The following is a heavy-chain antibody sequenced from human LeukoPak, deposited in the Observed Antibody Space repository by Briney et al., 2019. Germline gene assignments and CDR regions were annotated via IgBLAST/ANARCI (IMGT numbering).Heavy chain of an antibody. Sequence: GGSLRLSCAASGFTFSSYNMNWVRQAPGKGLEWVSYITSSSSSIYYADSVKGRFTISRDNAKNSLYLQMNSLRAEDTAVYYCARDRGYTYGLYMDVWGKGTTVTVSS. V-gene: IGHV3-48*01. D-gene: IGHD5-18*01. CDR2: ITSSSSSI. CDR3: ARDRGYTYGLYMDV. CDR1: GFTFSSYN. J-gene: IGHJ6*03.